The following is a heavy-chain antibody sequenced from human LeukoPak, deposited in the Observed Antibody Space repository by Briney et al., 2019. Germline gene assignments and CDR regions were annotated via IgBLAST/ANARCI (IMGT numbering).Heavy chain of an antibody. CDR1: GLTVSSNY. CDR2: IKSKTDGGTI. Sequence: GGSLRLSCAASGLTVSSNYMSWVRQAPGKGLEWVGRIKSKTDGGTIDYAAPVKGRFTISRDDSKDTLFLQMNSLKTEDTAVYYCTTDLSELDDSGYYAKYFHHWGQGTLVSVSS. J-gene: IGHJ1*01. V-gene: IGHV3-15*01. D-gene: IGHD3-22*01. CDR3: TTDLSELDDSGYYAKYFHH.